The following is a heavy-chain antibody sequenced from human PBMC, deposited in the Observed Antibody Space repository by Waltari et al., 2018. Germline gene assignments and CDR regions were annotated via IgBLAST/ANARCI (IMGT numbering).Heavy chain of an antibody. Sequence: EVQLVQSGAEVKKPGATVKISCKASGYTFTDYYMHWVHQAPGKGLEWMGRVDPEDGETIYAEKFQGRVTITADTSTDTAYMELSSLRSEDTAVYYCAKWTIFGGSRNDAFDIWGQGTMVTVSS. D-gene: IGHD3-3*01. V-gene: IGHV1-69-2*01. J-gene: IGHJ3*02. CDR2: VDPEDGET. CDR1: GYTFTDYY. CDR3: AKWTIFGGSRNDAFDI.